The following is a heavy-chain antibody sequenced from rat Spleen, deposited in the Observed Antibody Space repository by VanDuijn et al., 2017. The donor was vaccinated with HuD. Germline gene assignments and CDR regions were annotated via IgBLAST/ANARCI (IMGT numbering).Heavy chain of an antibody. V-gene: IGHV5-20*01. J-gene: IGHJ4*01. D-gene: IGHD1-11*01. Sequence: EVQLVESGGGLVQPGRSMKLSCAASGFTFSNYGMAWVRQAPKKGLEWVAYISYDGGSTYYRDSVKGRFTISRDNAKSTLYLQMDSLRSEDTATYYCTTGEGPYVMDAWGQGASVTVSS. CDR1: GFTFSNYG. CDR3: TTGEGPYVMDA. CDR2: ISYDGGST.